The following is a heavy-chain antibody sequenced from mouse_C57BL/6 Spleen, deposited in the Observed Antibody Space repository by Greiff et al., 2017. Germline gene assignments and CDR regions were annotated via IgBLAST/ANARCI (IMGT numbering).Heavy chain of an antibody. CDR1: GYTFTDHI. CDR2: IYPVSGDT. Sequence: QVQLKESGAELASPGASVTLSCKASGYTFTDHIMNWVKKRPGQGLEWIGRIYPVSGDTYYNQKFMGKATFSVDRSSSTVYMVLNSLTSEDPAVYYCGRGAYYSNYVDYWGQGTTLTVSS. J-gene: IGHJ2*01. D-gene: IGHD2-5*01. V-gene: IGHV1-11*01. CDR3: GRGAYYSNYVDY.